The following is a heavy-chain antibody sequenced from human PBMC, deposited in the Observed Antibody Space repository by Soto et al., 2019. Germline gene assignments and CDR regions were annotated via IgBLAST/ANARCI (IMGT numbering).Heavy chain of an antibody. J-gene: IGHJ1*01. CDR2: ISGSGGST. CDR1: GFTFSSYA. Sequence: EVPLLESGGGLVQPGGSLRLSCAASGFTFSSYAMSWVRQAPGKGLEWVSAISGSGGSTYYADSVKGRFTISRDNSKNTLYLQMNSLRAEDTAVYYCAKVRSDMSAPYQEYFQRWGQGTLVTVSS. V-gene: IGHV3-23*01. D-gene: IGHD2-2*01. CDR3: AKVRSDMSAPYQEYFQR.